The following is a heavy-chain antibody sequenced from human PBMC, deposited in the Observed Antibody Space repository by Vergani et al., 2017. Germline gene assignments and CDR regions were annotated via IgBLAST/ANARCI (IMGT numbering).Heavy chain of an antibody. CDR3: ARRLPYYYDSSGGRSFAFDI. Sequence: QVQLQESGPGLVKPSETLSLTCIVSGGSISSYYWSWIRQPPGKGLEWIGYIYYSGSTNYNPSLKSRVTISVDTSKNQFSLTLSSVTAADTAVYYCARRLPYYYDSSGGRSFAFDIWGQGTMVTVSS. D-gene: IGHD3-22*01. V-gene: IGHV4-59*08. CDR1: GGSISSYY. CDR2: IYYSGST. J-gene: IGHJ3*02.